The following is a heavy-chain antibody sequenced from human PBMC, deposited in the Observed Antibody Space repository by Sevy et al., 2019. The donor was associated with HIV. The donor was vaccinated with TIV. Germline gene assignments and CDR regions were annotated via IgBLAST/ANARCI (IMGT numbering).Heavy chain of an antibody. D-gene: IGHD3-22*01. CDR1: GYTFTTYP. CDR2: ISTYSGET. V-gene: IGHV1-18*01. CDR3: ARDSDGSGHYYADYFDY. Sequence: ASVKVSCKASGYTFTTYPIGWVRQAPGQGLEWMGWISTYSGETRDAQKFQGRATMTTDTSTSTAYLELRSLRSDDTADYYCARDSDGSGHYYADYFDYWGQGTLVTVSS. J-gene: IGHJ4*02.